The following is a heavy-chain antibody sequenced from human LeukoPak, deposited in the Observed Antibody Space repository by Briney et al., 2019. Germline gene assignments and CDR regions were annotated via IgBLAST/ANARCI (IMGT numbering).Heavy chain of an antibody. CDR3: AREAYCGGDCYSGDY. J-gene: IGHJ4*02. CDR1: GGSMSSSSYY. V-gene: IGHV4-39*02. CDR2: IYYSGST. Sequence: SETLSLTCTVSGGSMSSSSYYWGWIRQPPGKGLEWIGSIYYSGSTYYNPSLKSRVTISVDTSKNQFSLKLSSMTAADTAVYYCAREAYCGGDCYSGDYWGQGTLVTVSS. D-gene: IGHD2-21*02.